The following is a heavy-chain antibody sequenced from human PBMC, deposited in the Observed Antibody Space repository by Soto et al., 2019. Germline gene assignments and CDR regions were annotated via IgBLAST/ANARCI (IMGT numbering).Heavy chain of an antibody. D-gene: IGHD4-17*01. CDR3: ARDGDYAYFDY. V-gene: IGHV3-23*01. CDR1: GFTFSTYP. J-gene: IGHJ4*02. Sequence: PGGSLRLSCAASGFTFSTYPMSWVRQAPGKGLEWVSAISNSGTTHADSVKGRFTISRDNSKNTLYLQMNSLRAEDTAVYYCARDGDYAYFDYWGQGTLVTVSS. CDR2: ISNSGT.